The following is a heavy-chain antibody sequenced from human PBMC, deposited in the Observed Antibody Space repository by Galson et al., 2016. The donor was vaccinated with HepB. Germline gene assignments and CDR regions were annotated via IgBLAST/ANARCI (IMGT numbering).Heavy chain of an antibody. CDR1: GYSFTNYW. CDR3: ARPSGSSAYYFDY. V-gene: IGHV5-51*01. D-gene: IGHD1-26*01. J-gene: IGHJ4*02. Sequence: QSGAEVKKPGESLKISCKVSGYSFTNYWIGWVRQMPGKGLEWLGIIYPGDSDTTYSPSFQGQVTISVDKSISTTYLQWNSLKASDTAMYYCARPSGSSAYYFDYWGQGTLVTVSS. CDR2: IYPGDSDT.